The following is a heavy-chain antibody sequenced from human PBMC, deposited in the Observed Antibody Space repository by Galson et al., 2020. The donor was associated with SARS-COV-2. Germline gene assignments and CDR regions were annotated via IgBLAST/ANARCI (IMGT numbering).Heavy chain of an antibody. D-gene: IGHD3-10*01. Sequence: KISCKASGGTFSSYAISWVRQAPGQGLEWMGGIIPIFGTANYAQKFQGRVTITADESTSTAYMELSSLRSEDTAVYYCARLNDWFGESLSFDYWGQGTLVTVSS. V-gene: IGHV1-69*01. CDR3: ARLNDWFGESLSFDY. CDR2: IIPIFGTA. CDR1: GGTFSSYA. J-gene: IGHJ4*02.